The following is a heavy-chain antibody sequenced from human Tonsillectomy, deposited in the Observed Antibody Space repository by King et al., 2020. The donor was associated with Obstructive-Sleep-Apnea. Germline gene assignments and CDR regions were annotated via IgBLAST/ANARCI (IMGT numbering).Heavy chain of an antibody. J-gene: IGHJ4*02. CDR1: GFTFSSYW. CDR2: ITSDGSST. CDR3: ARDYFMGGDTSGYWKN. Sequence: DVQLVESGGGLAQPGGSLRLSCAASGFTFSSYWMYWVRQAPGKGLVWVSRITSDGSSTNYADSVKGRFTIFRDNAKNTRYLQLNSLRAEDTAVYYCARDYFMGGDTSGYWKNWGQGTLVTVSS. V-gene: IGHV3-74*01. D-gene: IGHD3-22*01.